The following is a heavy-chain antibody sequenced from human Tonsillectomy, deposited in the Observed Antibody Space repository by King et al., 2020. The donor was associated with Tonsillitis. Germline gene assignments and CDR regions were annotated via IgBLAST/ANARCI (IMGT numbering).Heavy chain of an antibody. V-gene: IGHV4-59*01. CDR1: GGSISSYY. Sequence: LQESGPGVVKPSETLSLTCTVSGGSISSYYWSWIRQPPGQGLEWIGYIYYSGSTNYNPSLKSRVTISVDTSKNQFVLKLSSVTAADTAVYYCARDYSGTKQYDYWGQGTLVTVSS. CDR2: IYYSGST. CDR3: ARDYSGTKQYDY. D-gene: IGHD1-1*01. J-gene: IGHJ4*02.